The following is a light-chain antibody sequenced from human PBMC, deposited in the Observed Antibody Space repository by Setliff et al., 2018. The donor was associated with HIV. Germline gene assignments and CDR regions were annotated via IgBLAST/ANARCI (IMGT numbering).Light chain of an antibody. Sequence: QSALTQPRSVSGSPGQSVTISCTGTSSDVGGYNYVSWYQQHPGKAPKLKIYDVSNRPSGVSNRFSGSKSGNTASLTIPGLQAEDEADYYCSSYTSSSTRVFGTGTKVTVL. CDR2: DVS. J-gene: IGLJ1*01. CDR1: SSDVGGYNY. V-gene: IGLV2-14*01. CDR3: SSYTSSSTRV.